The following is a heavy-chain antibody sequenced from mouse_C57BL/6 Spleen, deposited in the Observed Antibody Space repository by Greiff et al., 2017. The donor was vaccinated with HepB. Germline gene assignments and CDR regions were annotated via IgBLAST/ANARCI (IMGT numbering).Heavy chain of an antibody. CDR1: GFNFKGYY. CDR3: TTYGNDVDY. V-gene: IGHV14-1*01. J-gene: IGHJ2*01. D-gene: IGHD2-2*01. Sequence: EVQLQQSGAELVRPGASVKLSCTASGFNFKGYYMHWVKQRPEQGLEWIGRIDPEDGDTEYDPKFQGKATMTADTSSSTAYLQLSSLTSEDTAVYYCTTYGNDVDYWGQGTTVTVSS. CDR2: IDPEDGDT.